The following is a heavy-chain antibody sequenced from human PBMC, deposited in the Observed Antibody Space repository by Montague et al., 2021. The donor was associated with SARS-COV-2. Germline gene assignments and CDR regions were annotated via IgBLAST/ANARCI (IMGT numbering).Heavy chain of an antibody. CDR3: LNYHGSGSYGDF. Sequence: SLRLSCAASGFTFTTSAMHWVRQAPGKGLEWVSSISASGVRTHYPDSVKGRFTISRDNSKNTLYLQMSSLRAEDTAVYFCLNYHGSGSYGDFWGQGTLVTVSP. CDR2: ISASGVRT. D-gene: IGHD3-10*01. V-gene: IGHV3-23*01. CDR1: GFTFTTSA. J-gene: IGHJ4*02.